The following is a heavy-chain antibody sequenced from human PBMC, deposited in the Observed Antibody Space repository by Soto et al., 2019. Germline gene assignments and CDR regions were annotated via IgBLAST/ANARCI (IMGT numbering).Heavy chain of an antibody. V-gene: IGHV1-3*05. D-gene: IGHD6-19*01. J-gene: IGHJ4*02. Sequence: QVQLVQSGAEEKKPGASVKVSCKASGYTFTGYAMHWVRQAPGQRLEWMGGINAGNGNTKYSQKFQGRVTITRDTAASTAYMELSSLRSEDTAVYYCARAVAVAADFDYWGQGTLVTVSS. CDR1: GYTFTGYA. CDR2: INAGNGNT. CDR3: ARAVAVAADFDY.